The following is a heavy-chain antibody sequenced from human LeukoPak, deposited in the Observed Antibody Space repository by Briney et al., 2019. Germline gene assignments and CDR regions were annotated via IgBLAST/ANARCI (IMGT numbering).Heavy chain of an antibody. Sequence: PGGSLRLSCAASGFTFNKCAMSWVRQAPGKGLEWGSGISGNGISTYSADSVKGRFTISRDNSKNTLYLQMNSLRAEDTAVYYCARGPGELYLDAFDIWGQGTMVTVSS. D-gene: IGHD2-2*02. CDR1: GFTFNKCA. CDR3: ARGPGELYLDAFDI. V-gene: IGHV3-23*01. CDR2: ISGNGIST. J-gene: IGHJ3*02.